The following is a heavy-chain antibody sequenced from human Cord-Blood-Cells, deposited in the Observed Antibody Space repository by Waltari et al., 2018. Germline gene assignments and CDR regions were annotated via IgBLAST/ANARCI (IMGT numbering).Heavy chain of an antibody. J-gene: IGHJ4*02. CDR3: ARSSELGCDY. V-gene: IGHV2-26*01. D-gene: IGHD7-27*01. Sequence: QVTLKESGPVLVKPTETLTLTCTVSGFSLSHARMAVSWSRQPPGKALEWLAHIFSNDEKSNSTCPKGRPTISLGTSNRRAVLTMTVRNPVDTGTCYCARSSELGCDYWRQGTLVTVSS. CDR2: IFSNDEK. CDR1: GFSLSHARMA.